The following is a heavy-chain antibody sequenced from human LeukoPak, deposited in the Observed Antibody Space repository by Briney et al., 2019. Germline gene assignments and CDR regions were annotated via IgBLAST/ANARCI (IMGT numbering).Heavy chain of an antibody. CDR3: ARGDPDYDSSGYYRLENWFDP. J-gene: IGHJ5*02. CDR2: IYYSGST. V-gene: IGHV4-39*01. CDR1: GGSISSSSYY. D-gene: IGHD3-22*01. Sequence: SSETLSLTCTVSGGSISSSSYYWGWIRQPPGKGLEWIGSIYYSGSTYYNPSLKSRVTISVDTSKNQFSLKLSSVTAADTAVYYCARGDPDYDSSGYYRLENWFDPWGQGTLVTVSS.